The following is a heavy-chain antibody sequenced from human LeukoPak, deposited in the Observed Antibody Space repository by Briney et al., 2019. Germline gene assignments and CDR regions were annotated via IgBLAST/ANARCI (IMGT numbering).Heavy chain of an antibody. CDR2: IYTSGST. CDR3: AREAVILSSSWYNWFDP. D-gene: IGHD6-13*01. V-gene: IGHV4-61*02. J-gene: IGHJ5*02. Sequence: SETLSLTCTVSGGSNSSDSYYWIWIRRPAGKGLEWIGRIYTSGSTNYNPSLKSRVTISVDTSKNQFSLKLSYVTAADTAVYYCAREAVILSSSWYNWFDPWGQGTLVTVSS. CDR1: GGSNSSDSYY.